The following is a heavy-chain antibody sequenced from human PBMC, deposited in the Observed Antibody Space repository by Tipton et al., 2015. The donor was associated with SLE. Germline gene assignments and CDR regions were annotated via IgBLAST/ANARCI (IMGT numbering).Heavy chain of an antibody. V-gene: IGHV4-59*01. Sequence: TLSLTCTVSGGSISSYYWSWIRQPPGKGLEWIAYIYYSGCTNYNPSLKSRVTISVDTSKNQFSLKLSSVTAADTAVYYCAREGGYNFFDYWGQGTLVTVSS. CDR1: GGSISSYY. D-gene: IGHD5-24*01. CDR3: AREGGYNFFDY. CDR2: IYYSGCT. J-gene: IGHJ4*02.